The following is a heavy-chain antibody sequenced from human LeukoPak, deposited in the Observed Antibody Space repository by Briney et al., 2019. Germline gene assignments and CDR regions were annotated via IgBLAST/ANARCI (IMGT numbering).Heavy chain of an antibody. Sequence: SETLSLTCTVSDYYISSGHYWGWIRQPPGKGLEWIGNIHHAGATYYNPSLKSRVTMSVDTSKNQFSLKLNSVTAADTAVYYCARVPPIQLWLGPSGSYFPEGWFDPWGQGTLVTVSS. CDR1: DYYISSGHY. J-gene: IGHJ5*02. D-gene: IGHD5-18*01. V-gene: IGHV4-38-2*02. CDR2: IHHAGAT. CDR3: ARVPPIQLWLGPSGSYFPEGWFDP.